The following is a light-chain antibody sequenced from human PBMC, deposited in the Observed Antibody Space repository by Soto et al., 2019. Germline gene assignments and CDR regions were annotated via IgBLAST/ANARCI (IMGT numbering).Light chain of an antibody. Sequence: NFMLTQPHSVSESPGKTVTISCTRSSGSIASNYVRWYQQRPGSAPTTVIYEHNQRPSGVPDRFSGSIDSSSNSASLTISGLKTEDEADYYCQSYDSARVFGGRTKVTVL. CDR3: QSYDSARV. J-gene: IGLJ3*02. CDR1: SGSIASNY. CDR2: EHN. V-gene: IGLV6-57*04.